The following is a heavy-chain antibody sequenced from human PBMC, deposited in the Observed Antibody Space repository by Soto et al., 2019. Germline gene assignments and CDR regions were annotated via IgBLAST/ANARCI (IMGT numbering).Heavy chain of an antibody. CDR3: ARHRTLDV. Sequence: QVQLQESGPGLVKPSETLSLTCTVSGGSIISYYWSWIRQPPGKGLEWIGYIYYSGSTNYNPSLKSRVTISVDTSKNQFSLKLSSVTAADTAVYYCARHRTLDVWGQGTTVTVSS. V-gene: IGHV4-59*08. J-gene: IGHJ6*02. CDR1: GGSIISYY. CDR2: IYYSGST.